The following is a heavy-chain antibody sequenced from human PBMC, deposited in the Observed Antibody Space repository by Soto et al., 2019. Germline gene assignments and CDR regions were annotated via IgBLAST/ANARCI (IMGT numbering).Heavy chain of an antibody. D-gene: IGHD2-2*01. CDR3: SLGGTGYCSSTSCYRNDY. V-gene: IGHV1-69*01. Sequence: QVQRVQSGAEVKKPGSSVKVSCKASGGTFSSYAISWVRQAPGQGFEWTGGIIPIFGTANYAQKFQGRVTITADEHTSAAYMELSSLRSEDTAVYYCSLGGTGYCSSTSCYRNDYWGQGTLVTVSS. J-gene: IGHJ4*02. CDR2: IIPIFGTA. CDR1: GGTFSSYA.